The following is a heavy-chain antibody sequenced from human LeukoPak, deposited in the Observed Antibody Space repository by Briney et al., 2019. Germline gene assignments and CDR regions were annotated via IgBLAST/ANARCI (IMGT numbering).Heavy chain of an antibody. J-gene: IGHJ6*02. D-gene: IGHD3-22*01. CDR3: AKDLKRDYYDSSGPYGMDV. Sequence: GGSLRLSCAASGFTFSTYAMSWVRQAPGKGLEWVSGISGSGGGTYYADSVKGRFTISRDNSKNTLCLQMNSLRAEDTAVYYCAKDLKRDYYDSSGPYGMDVWGQGTTVTVSS. CDR1: GFTFSTYA. CDR2: ISGSGGGT. V-gene: IGHV3-23*01.